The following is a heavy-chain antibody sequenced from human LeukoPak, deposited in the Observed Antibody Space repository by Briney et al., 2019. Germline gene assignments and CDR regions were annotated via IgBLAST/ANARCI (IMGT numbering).Heavy chain of an antibody. CDR2: IYYSGST. Sequence: SETLSLTCTVSGGSISSYYWSWIRQPLGKGLEWIGYIYYSGSTNYNPSLKSRVTISVDASKNQFSLKLSSVTAADTAVYYCARLSSSSYFDYWGQGTLVAVSS. CDR3: ARLSSSSYFDY. J-gene: IGHJ4*02. V-gene: IGHV4-59*01. CDR1: GGSISSYY. D-gene: IGHD6-6*01.